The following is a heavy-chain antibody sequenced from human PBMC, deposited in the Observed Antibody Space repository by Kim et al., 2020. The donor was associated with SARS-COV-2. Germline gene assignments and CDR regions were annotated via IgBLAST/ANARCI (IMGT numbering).Heavy chain of an antibody. CDR3: ATLGMVTGIRGFGH. Sequence: GGSLRLSCVAFGFTFSDYAMHWVRQAPGERLQCVSAINFNGGSTYYTDSVKARFPISRDNSKNMLYLYMSGLTTEDTAICYCATLGMVTGIRGFGHWGQGTVVAVSS. D-gene: IGHD2-21*02. CDR1: GFTFSDYA. CDR2: INFNGGST. V-gene: IGHV3-64*02. J-gene: IGHJ4*02.